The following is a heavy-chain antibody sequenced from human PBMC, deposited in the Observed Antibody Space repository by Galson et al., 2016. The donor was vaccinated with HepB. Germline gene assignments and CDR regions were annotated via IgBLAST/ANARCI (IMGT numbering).Heavy chain of an antibody. CDR2: IYYSGST. J-gene: IGHJ5*02. V-gene: IGHV4-61*08. D-gene: IGHD3-16*02. Sequence: ETLSLTCTVSGDSVNRGGNYWSWIRQPPGRGLEWIGYIYYSGSTNYNSSLESRAAMSVDTSNNQFSLKLTSVTTADTAVYFCTGVVLSQAWFDPWGRGTLVTVSS. CDR3: TGVVLSQAWFDP. CDR1: GDSVNRGGNY.